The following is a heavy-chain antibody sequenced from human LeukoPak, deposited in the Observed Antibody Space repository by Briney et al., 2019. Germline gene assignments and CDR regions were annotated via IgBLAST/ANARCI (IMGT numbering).Heavy chain of an antibody. V-gene: IGHV3-33*03. J-gene: IGHJ3*02. D-gene: IGHD4-17*01. Sequence: GGSLRLSCAASGYTFSSHGMHGVRQAPGKGLEWVALIWYDGSKKYYADSVKGRFTISRDNSKNTVYLQMNSLRAEDTAVYYCARWYGDYGAFDIWGQGTMVTVSS. CDR1: GYTFSSHG. CDR2: IWYDGSKK. CDR3: ARWYGDYGAFDI.